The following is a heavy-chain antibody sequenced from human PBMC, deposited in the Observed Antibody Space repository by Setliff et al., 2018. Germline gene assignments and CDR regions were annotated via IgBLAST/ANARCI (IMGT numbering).Heavy chain of an antibody. CDR2: FDPEDGET. CDR3: ARGGGQIHYDFWSGYFSDPQPNYYYYYMDV. J-gene: IGHJ6*03. D-gene: IGHD3-3*01. CDR1: GYTLTELS. V-gene: IGHV1-24*01. Sequence: ASVKVSCKVSGYTLTELSMHWVRQAPGKGLEWMGGFDPEDGETIYAQKFQGRVTMTEDTSTDTAYMELSSLRSEDTAVYYCARGGGQIHYDFWSGYFSDPQPNYYYYYMDVWGKGT.